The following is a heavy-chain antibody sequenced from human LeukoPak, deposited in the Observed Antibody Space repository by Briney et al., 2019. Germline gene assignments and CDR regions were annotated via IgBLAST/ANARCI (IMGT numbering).Heavy chain of an antibody. V-gene: IGHV4-34*01. D-gene: IGHD3-3*01. CDR3: ARGIIVDSFWSGHYPAYYYYYSMDV. J-gene: IGHJ6*03. Sequence: PSETLSLTCAVYGGSFSGYYWCWVRQPPGKGLDGIGESNNSGSTDYNPSLKSRVTISVDTSKNQFSLKLSSVTAADTAVSYCARGIIVDSFWSGHYPAYYYYYSMDVWGKGTTLTVSS. CDR1: GGSFSGYY. CDR2: SNNSGST.